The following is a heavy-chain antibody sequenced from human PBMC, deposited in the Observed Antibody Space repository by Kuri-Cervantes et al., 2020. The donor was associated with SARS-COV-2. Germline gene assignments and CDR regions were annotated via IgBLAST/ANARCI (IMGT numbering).Heavy chain of an antibody. CDR1: GYTFTSYD. J-gene: IGHJ5*02. D-gene: IGHD3-3*01. V-gene: IGHV1-8*02. CDR3: ASSGRERDTIFGVVMLSGWFDP. Sequence: ASVKVSCKASGYTFTSYDINWVRQATGQGLEWMGWMNPNSGNTGYAQKFQGRVTMTRDTSTSTVYMELSSLRSEDTAVYYCASSGRERDTIFGVVMLSGWFDPWGQGTLVTVSS. CDR2: MNPNSGNT.